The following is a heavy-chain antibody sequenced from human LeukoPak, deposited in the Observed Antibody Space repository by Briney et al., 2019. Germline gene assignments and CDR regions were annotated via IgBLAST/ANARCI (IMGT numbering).Heavy chain of an antibody. V-gene: IGHV1-69*13. CDR1: GGTFSRFT. J-gene: IGHJ4*02. CDR3: AREWGLESSGFYYAY. CDR2: ATPIFGTA. D-gene: IGHD3-22*01. Sequence: SVKVSCKASGGTFSRFTISWVRQAPGQGFEWMEGATPIFGTANFAQRFQGRVSITADESTSTAFMELSSLRFEDTAVYYCAREWGLESSGFYYAYWGQGTLVTVSS.